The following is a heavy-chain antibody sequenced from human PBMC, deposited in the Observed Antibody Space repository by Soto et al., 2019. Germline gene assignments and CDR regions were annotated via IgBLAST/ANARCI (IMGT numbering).Heavy chain of an antibody. CDR2: INHSGST. CDR1: GGSFSGYY. Sequence: SETLSLTCAVYGGSFSGYYWSWIRQPPGKGLEWIGEINHSGSTNYNPSLKSRVTISVDTSKNQFSLKLSSVTAADTAVYYCARGMVGSSFHFDYWGQGTLVTVSS. J-gene: IGHJ4*02. V-gene: IGHV4-34*01. D-gene: IGHD6-6*01. CDR3: ARGMVGSSFHFDY.